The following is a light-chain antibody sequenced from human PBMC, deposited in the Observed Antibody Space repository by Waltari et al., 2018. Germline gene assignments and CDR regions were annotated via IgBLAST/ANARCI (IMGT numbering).Light chain of an antibody. Sequence: EIVLTQSPATLSLSPGERATLSCRARQRVSSYLAWYQQKPGQAPRLLIYDASNRATGIPARFSGSGSGTDFTLTISSLEPEDSAVYYCHQRSNWPGAFGGGTKVEIK. CDR2: DAS. CDR1: QRVSSY. J-gene: IGKJ4*01. CDR3: HQRSNWPGA. V-gene: IGKV3-11*01.